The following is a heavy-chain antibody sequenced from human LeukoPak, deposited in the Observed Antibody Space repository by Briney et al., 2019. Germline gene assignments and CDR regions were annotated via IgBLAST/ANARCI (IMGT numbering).Heavy chain of an antibody. J-gene: IGHJ5*02. CDR2: INHSGST. V-gene: IGHV4-34*01. D-gene: IGHD4-11*01. CDR1: GGSFSGYY. CDR3: ASLVEWSYSTYDSTPPNWFDP. Sequence: SETLSLTCAVYGGSFSGYYWSWIRQPPGKGLEWIGEINHSGSTNYNPSLKSRVTISVDTSKNQFSLKLTSVTAADTAVYYCASLVEWSYSTYDSTPPNWFDPWGQGTLVTVSS.